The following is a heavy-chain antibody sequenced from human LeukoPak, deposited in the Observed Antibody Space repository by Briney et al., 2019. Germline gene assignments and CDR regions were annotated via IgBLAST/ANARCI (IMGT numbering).Heavy chain of an antibody. Sequence: KPSETLSLTCTVSGASISSSSYYWGWIRQPPGKGLEWIGSIYYNGDTYYNSSLKSRLTISVDTSKNQFSLKLSSVTAADTAVYYCARGYCSGGSCATEWWDNWFDPWGQGTLVTVSS. V-gene: IGHV4-39*01. CDR2: IYYNGDT. CDR3: ARGYCSGGSCATEWWDNWFDP. D-gene: IGHD2-15*01. J-gene: IGHJ5*02. CDR1: GASISSSSYY.